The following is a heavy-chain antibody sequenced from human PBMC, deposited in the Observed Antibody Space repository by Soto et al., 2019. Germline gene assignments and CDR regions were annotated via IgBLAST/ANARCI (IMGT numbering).Heavy chain of an antibody. CDR2: ISGGDGVT. V-gene: IGHV3-23*01. Sequence: EVQLLESGGGLVQPGGSLRLSCAASGFTFGTYAMSWVRQAPEKGLEWVSAISGGDGVTWYADSAKGRFTISRDNSKNTVLLQMNRLRVEDTAIYYCAKDRNSPRDYYDGWGQGTLVTVSS. CDR1: GFTFGTYA. D-gene: IGHD2-15*01. J-gene: IGHJ4*02. CDR3: AKDRNSPRDYYDG.